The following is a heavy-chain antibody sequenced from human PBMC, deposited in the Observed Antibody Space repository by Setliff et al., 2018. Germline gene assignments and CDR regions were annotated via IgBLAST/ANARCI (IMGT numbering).Heavy chain of an antibody. CDR3: ARAQVVFAISAPVWYFEV. V-gene: IGHV4-34*01. J-gene: IGHJ2*01. CDR1: GGSFSGYQ. CDR2: INHSGST. Sequence: KPSETLSLTCAVYGGSFSGYQWSWIRQPPGKGPEWIGEINHSGSTNYNPSLKSRVSISVEKSKNQFSLKLTSVTAADTAVYYCARAQVVFAISAPVWYFEVWGRGTQVTVSS. D-gene: IGHD2-21*01.